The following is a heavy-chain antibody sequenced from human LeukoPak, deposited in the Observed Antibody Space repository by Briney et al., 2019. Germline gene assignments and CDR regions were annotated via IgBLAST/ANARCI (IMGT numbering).Heavy chain of an antibody. J-gene: IGHJ4*02. V-gene: IGHV1-46*01. CDR1: GYTFTNYY. CDR3: ARDSPGIVVVPAAPSDY. Sequence: ASVKVSCKASGYTFTNYYMHWVRQAPGQGLEWMGIINPSGGSTGYAQKFQGRVTMTRDTSTSTVYMELSSLRSEDTAMYYCARDSPGIVVVPAAPSDYWGQGTLVTVSS. D-gene: IGHD2-2*01. CDR2: INPSGGST.